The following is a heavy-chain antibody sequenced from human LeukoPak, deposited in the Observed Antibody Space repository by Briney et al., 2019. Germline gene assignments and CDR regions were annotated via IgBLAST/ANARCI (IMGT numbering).Heavy chain of an antibody. Sequence: PSETLSLTCTVSGGSISSSSYYWGWIRQPPGKGLEWIGSIYYSGSTYYNPSLKSRVTISVDTSKNQFSLKLSSVTAADTAVYYCARRWDQSGSDAFHFWGQGTMVTVSS. V-gene: IGHV4-39*01. CDR1: GGSISSSSYY. CDR2: IYYSGST. D-gene: IGHD1-26*01. J-gene: IGHJ3*01. CDR3: ARRWDQSGSDAFHF.